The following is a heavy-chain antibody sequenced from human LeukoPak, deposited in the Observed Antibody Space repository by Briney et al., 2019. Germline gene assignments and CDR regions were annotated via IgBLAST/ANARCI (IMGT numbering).Heavy chain of an antibody. CDR2: IYYSGST. CDR1: GGSISSSSYY. CDR3: ARISGYDLFYFDY. J-gene: IGHJ4*02. V-gene: IGHV4-39*01. D-gene: IGHD5-12*01. Sequence: SETLSLTCTVSGGSISSSSYYWGWIRQPPGKGLEWIGSIYYSGSTYYNPSLKSRVTISVDTSKNQFSLKLSSVTAADTAVYYCARISGYDLFYFDYWGQGTLVTVSS.